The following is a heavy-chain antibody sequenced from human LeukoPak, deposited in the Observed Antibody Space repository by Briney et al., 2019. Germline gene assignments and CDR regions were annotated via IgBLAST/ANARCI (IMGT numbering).Heavy chain of an antibody. CDR1: GGLISISTYY. J-gene: IGHJ3*02. Sequence: PSETLSLTCTVSGGLISISTYYWGWIRQPPGKGLEWIGSIYYSGTTHYNPSLKSRVTIAVDTSKNQFSLKLISVTAADTAVYYCARDSPYLDIWGQGTMVTVSS. V-gene: IGHV4-39*07. CDR2: IYYSGTT. CDR3: ARDSPYLDI.